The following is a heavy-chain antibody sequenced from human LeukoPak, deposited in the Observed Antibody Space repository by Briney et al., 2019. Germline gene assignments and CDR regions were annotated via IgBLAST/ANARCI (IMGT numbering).Heavy chain of an antibody. CDR3: ASSPPGWGFLEWSPWGPYYFDY. V-gene: IGHV4-39*07. Sequence: SETLSLTCTVSGGSISSSSYSWGWIRQPPGKGLEWIGSIYYSGSTYYNPSLESRVTMSVDTSKNQFSLKLSSVTAADTAVYYCASSPPGWGFLEWSPWGPYYFDYWGQGTLVTVSS. J-gene: IGHJ4*02. CDR1: GGSISSSSYS. D-gene: IGHD3-3*01. CDR2: IYYSGST.